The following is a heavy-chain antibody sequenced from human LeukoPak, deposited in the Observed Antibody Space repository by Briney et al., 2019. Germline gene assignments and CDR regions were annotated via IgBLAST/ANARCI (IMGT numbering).Heavy chain of an antibody. CDR1: GFTFSTYC. CDR2: MKQDGNEE. J-gene: IGHJ4*02. V-gene: IGHV3-7*05. Sequence: PGGSLRVSCAVSGFTFSTYCMSWVRKAPGKGLELVANMKQDGNEEYYVDSVKGRFTTSRDNAKNSLYLQMNSLRAEDTPVYYCARPYSSGWYGVFNYWGQGTLVTVSS. D-gene: IGHD6-19*01. CDR3: ARPYSSGWYGVFNY.